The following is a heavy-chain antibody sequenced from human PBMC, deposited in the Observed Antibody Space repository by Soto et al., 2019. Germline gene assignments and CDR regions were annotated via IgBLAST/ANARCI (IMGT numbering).Heavy chain of an antibody. CDR2: IYSGGST. CDR3: ARGFGVVVPAAIGVMDV. V-gene: IGHV3-66*01. J-gene: IGHJ6*04. CDR1: GFTVSSNY. Sequence: GGSLRLSCAAPGFTVSSNYMSWVRQAPGKGLEWVSVIYSGGSTYYADSVKGRFTISRDNSKNTLYLQMNSLRAEDTAVYYCARGFGVVVPAAIGVMDVWGKGTTVTVSS. D-gene: IGHD2-2*01.